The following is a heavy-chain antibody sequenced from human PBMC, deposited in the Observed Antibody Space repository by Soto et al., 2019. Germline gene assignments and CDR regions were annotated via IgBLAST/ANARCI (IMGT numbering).Heavy chain of an antibody. J-gene: IGHJ5*02. Sequence: ASVKVSCKASGYTFIRYYMSWLRQARGQGLERMGIIDPDGGSTVYSQKFQGRLTMTTATSTTTVYMELIRLRSEDTAMYYCARGSPSSSSLGWLDPWGQGTPVTVSS. CDR1: GYTFIRYY. CDR2: IDPDGGST. CDR3: ARGSPSSSSLGWLDP. D-gene: IGHD6-13*01. V-gene: IGHV1-46*01.